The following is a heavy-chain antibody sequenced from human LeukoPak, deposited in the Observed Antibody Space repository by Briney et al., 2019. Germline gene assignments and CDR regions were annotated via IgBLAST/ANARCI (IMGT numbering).Heavy chain of an antibody. Sequence: PGGSLRLSCAASGFTVSSNYMSWVRQAPGKGLEWVSVIYSGGSTYYADSVRGRFTISRDNSKITLYLQMNSLRAEDTAVYYCAIQRAVYYYGSGGPNYYYYMDVWGKGTTVTVSS. CDR3: AIQRAVYYYGSGGPNYYYYMDV. D-gene: IGHD3-10*01. V-gene: IGHV3-66*02. CDR2: IYSGGST. CDR1: GFTVSSNY. J-gene: IGHJ6*03.